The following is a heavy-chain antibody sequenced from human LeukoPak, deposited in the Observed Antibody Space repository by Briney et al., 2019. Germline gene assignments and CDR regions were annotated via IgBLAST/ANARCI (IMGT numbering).Heavy chain of an antibody. Sequence: PVASVKVSCKASGYTFTGYYMHWVRQAPGQGLEWMGWINPNSGGTNYAQKFQGRVTMTRDTSISTAYMELSRLRSDDTAVYYCARVATAGDWFDPWGQGTLVTVSS. J-gene: IGHJ5*02. V-gene: IGHV1-2*02. CDR3: ARVATAGDWFDP. D-gene: IGHD6-13*01. CDR1: GYTFTGYY. CDR2: INPNSGGT.